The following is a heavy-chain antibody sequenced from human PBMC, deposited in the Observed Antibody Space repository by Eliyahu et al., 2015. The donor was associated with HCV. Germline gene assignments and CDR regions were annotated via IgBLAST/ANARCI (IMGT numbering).Heavy chain of an antibody. D-gene: IGHD2-2*01. Sequence: QVQLVQSGAEVKKPGASVXVSCKASGYTFTSYXXHWXRXAPGQGLEWMGIINPSGGSTSYAQKFQGRVTMTRDTSTSTVYMELSSLRSEDTAVYYCARDRRDIVVVPAAKSVAFDIWGQGTMVTVSS. J-gene: IGHJ3*02. CDR2: INPSGGST. V-gene: IGHV1-46*01. CDR1: GYTFTSYX. CDR3: ARDRRDIVVVPAAKSVAFDI.